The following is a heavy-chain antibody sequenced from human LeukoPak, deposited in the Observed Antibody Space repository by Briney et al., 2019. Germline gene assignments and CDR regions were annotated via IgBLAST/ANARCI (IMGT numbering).Heavy chain of an antibody. CDR3: ARYGDYRNDAFDI. J-gene: IGHJ3*02. Sequence: PSETLSLTCAVSGGSISSGGYSWSWIRQPPGKGLEWIGYIYHSGSTYYNPSLKSRVTISVDRSKNQFSLKLSSVTAADTAVYYCARYGDYRNDAFDIWGQGTMVAVSS. D-gene: IGHD4-17*01. CDR2: IYHSGST. V-gene: IGHV4-30-2*01. CDR1: GGSISSGGYS.